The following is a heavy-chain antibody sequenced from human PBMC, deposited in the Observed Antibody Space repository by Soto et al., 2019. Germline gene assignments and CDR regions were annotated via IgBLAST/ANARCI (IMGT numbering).Heavy chain of an antibody. CDR3: ARDAQDRCSGGSCYPGY. CDR2: IKQDGSEK. D-gene: IGHD2-15*01. V-gene: IGHV3-7*01. Sequence: GGSLRLSCAASGFTFSSYWMSWVRQAPGKGLEWVANIKQDGSEKYYVDSVKGRFTISRDNAKNSLYLQMNSLRAEDTAVYYCARDAQDRCSGGSCYPGYWGQGTLVTVSS. CDR1: GFTFSSYW. J-gene: IGHJ4*02.